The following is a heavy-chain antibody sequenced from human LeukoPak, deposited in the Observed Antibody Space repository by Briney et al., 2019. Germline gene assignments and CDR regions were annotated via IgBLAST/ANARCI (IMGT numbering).Heavy chain of an antibody. J-gene: IGHJ4*02. D-gene: IGHD2-15*01. CDR1: GFTFSSYA. CDR3: AKWPRYCSGGSCYGSGGYY. CDR2: ISGSGGST. V-gene: IGHV3-23*01. Sequence: PGGSLRLSCAASGFTFSSYAMSWVRQAPGKGLEWVPAISGSGGSTYYSDSVKGRFTISRDTSKNTLYLQMSSLRAEDTAVYYCAKWPRYCSGGSCYGSGGYYWGQGILVTVSS.